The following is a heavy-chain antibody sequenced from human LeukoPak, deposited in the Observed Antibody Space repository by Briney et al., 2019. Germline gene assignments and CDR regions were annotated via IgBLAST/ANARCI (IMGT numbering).Heavy chain of an antibody. J-gene: IGHJ5*01. CDR1: GFTFTSYW. CDR2: IKEDGSKK. CDR3: ARARRSGGITLIRGVKDRGWFDS. D-gene: IGHD3-10*01. V-gene: IGHV3-7*01. Sequence: QTGGSLRLSRAASGFTFTSYWMSWVRQAPGKGLEWVANIKEDGSKKYYVDSVKGRFTISRDNAKNSLYLQMNSLRAEDTAVHYCARARRSGGITLIRGVKDRGWFDSWARELWSPSPQ.